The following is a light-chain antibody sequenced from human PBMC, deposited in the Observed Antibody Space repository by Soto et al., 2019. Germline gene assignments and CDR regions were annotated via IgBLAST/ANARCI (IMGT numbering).Light chain of an antibody. V-gene: IGLV2-14*01. J-gene: IGLJ2*01. CDR3: SSYTSSSTGV. CDR2: DVS. CDR1: SSDVGGYNY. Sequence: ALTQPASVSGSPGQSITISCTGTSSDVGGYNYVSWYQQHPGKAPKLMIYDVSNRPSGVSNRFSGSKSGNTASLTISGLQAEDEADYYCSSYTSSSTGVFGGGTKLTVL.